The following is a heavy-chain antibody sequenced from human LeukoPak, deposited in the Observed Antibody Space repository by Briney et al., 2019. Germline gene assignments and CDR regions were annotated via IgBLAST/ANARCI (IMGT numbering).Heavy chain of an antibody. CDR3: ARGPDVVLVSHWSFFDY. J-gene: IGHJ4*02. Sequence: GGALRLSCAASGFTFSSYAMHWVRQVPGKGLEYVSAISSSGGSTYYANSVKGRFSISRDNSKNTLYLQMGSLRTEDMAIYYCARGPDVVLVSHWSFFDYWGQGTLVTVSS. CDR2: ISSSGGST. D-gene: IGHD2-8*02. V-gene: IGHV3-64*01. CDR1: GFTFSSYA.